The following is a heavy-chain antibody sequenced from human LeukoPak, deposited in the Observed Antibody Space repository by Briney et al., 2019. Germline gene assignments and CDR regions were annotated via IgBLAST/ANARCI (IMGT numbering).Heavy chain of an antibody. V-gene: IGHV1-69*05. D-gene: IGHD5-24*01. CDR2: IIPIFGTA. Sequence: SVKVSCKASGGTFSSYAISWVRQAPGQGLEWMGGIIPIFGTANYAQKFQGRVTITTDESTSTAYMELSSLRSEDTAVYYCAKGVPILVEMATIEDYYYMDVWGTGTTVTVSS. J-gene: IGHJ6*03. CDR3: AKGVPILVEMATIEDYYYMDV. CDR1: GGTFSSYA.